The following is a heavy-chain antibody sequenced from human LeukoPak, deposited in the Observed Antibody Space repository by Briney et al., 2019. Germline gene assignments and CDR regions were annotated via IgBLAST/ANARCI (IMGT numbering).Heavy chain of an antibody. D-gene: IGHD6-6*01. V-gene: IGHV3-30*02. Sequence: GALRLFCATSWFTLSCNGIDWVRQAPGKGLECRAFIQNDGNNKKYADSVKGRFTISRDNSKNTLYLQMNSLRAEDTAVYYCARDWGTSSLYLVNWGQGTLVTVSS. CDR1: WFTLSCNG. CDR2: IQNDGNNK. CDR3: ARDWGTSSLYLVN. J-gene: IGHJ4*02.